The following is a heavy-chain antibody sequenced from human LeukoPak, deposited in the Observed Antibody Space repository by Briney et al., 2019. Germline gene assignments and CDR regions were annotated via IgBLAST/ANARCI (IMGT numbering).Heavy chain of an antibody. CDR3: AGRLRDYGMDV. CDR1: GFTFSSYS. Sequence: GGSLRLYCAAYGFTFSSYSMNWVRQAPGKGLEWVSSISSSSSYIYYADSVKGRFTISRDNAKNSLYLQMNSLRAEDTAVYYCAGRLRDYGMDVWGQGTTVTVSS. CDR2: ISSSSSYI. V-gene: IGHV3-21*01. J-gene: IGHJ6*02. D-gene: IGHD4-17*01.